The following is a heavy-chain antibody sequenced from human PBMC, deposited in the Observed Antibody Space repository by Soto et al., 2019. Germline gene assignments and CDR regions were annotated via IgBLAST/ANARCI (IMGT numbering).Heavy chain of an antibody. CDR2: IYSGGST. CDR3: ARDPSNYDFWSGYSPSGV. D-gene: IGHD3-3*01. Sequence: GGSLRLSCAASGFTVSSNYMSWVRQAPGKGLEWVSVIYSGGSTYYADSVKGRFTISRDNSKNTLYLQMNSLRAEDTAVYYCARDPSNYDFWSGYSPSGVWGKGTTVTVSS. CDR1: GFTVSSNY. V-gene: IGHV3-66*01. J-gene: IGHJ6*04.